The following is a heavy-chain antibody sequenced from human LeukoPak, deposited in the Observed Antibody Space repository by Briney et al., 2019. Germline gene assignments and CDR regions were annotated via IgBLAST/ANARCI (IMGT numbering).Heavy chain of an antibody. V-gene: IGHV2-5*02. J-gene: IGHJ4*02. CDR1: GFSLSTRGVG. CDR2: IYWDDDK. CDR3: ARRLSNVYFDY. Sequence: SSPTLVKPTQTLTLTCTFSGFSLSTRGVGVGWVRQPPGKALEWLALIYWDDDKRYRPSLKSRLTITKDTSKNQVVLTMTNMDPVDTATYYCARRLSNVYFDYWGQGTLVTVSS.